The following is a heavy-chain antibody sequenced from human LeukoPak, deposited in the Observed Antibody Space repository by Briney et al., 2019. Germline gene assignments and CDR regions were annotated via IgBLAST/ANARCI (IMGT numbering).Heavy chain of an antibody. CDR2: INAGNGNT. V-gene: IGHV1-3*01. CDR3: ARARGYSYGFDP. Sequence: ASVTVSCKASGYTFTSYAMHWVRQAPGQRLEWMGWINAGNGNTKYSQKFQGRVTITRDTSASTAYMELSSLRSEDTAVYYCARARGYSYGFDPWGQGTLVTVSS. CDR1: GYTFTSYA. J-gene: IGHJ5*02. D-gene: IGHD5-18*01.